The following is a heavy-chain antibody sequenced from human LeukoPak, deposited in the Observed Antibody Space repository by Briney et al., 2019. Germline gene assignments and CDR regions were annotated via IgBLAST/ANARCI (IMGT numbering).Heavy chain of an antibody. Sequence: GASVKVSCKASGYTFTSYYMHWVRQAPGQGLEWMGIINPSGGSTSYAQKFQGRVTITADESTSTAYMELSSLRSEDTAVYYCARAARTTYYYDSSGYYYREIFDYWGQGTLVTVSS. J-gene: IGHJ4*02. CDR1: GYTFTSYY. CDR3: ARAARTTYYYDSSGYYYREIFDY. V-gene: IGHV1-46*01. D-gene: IGHD3-22*01. CDR2: INPSGGST.